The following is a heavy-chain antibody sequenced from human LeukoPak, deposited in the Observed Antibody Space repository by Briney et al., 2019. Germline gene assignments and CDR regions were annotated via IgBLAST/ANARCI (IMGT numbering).Heavy chain of an antibody. J-gene: IGHJ4*02. CDR3: ARRAAAAFIFDY. V-gene: IGHV1-18*01. D-gene: IGHD6-13*01. CDR2: ISAYNGNT. CDR1: GGTFSSYA. Sequence: ASVKVSCKASGGTFSSYAISWVRQAPGQGLEWMGWISAYNGNTNYAQKLQGRVTMTTDTSTSTAYMELRSLRSDDTAVYYCARRAAAAFIFDYWGQGTLVTVSS.